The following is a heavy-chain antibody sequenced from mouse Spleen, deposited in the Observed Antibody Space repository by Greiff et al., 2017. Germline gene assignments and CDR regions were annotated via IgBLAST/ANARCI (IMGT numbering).Heavy chain of an antibody. CDR1: GYTFTDYA. J-gene: IGHJ4*01. D-gene: IGHD1-2*01. CDR3: ARVITTATYYYAMDY. Sequence: VQLQESGAELVRPGVSVKISCKGSGYTFTDYAMHWVKQSHAKSLEWIGVISTYYGDASYNQKFKGKATMTVDKSSSTAYMELARLTSEDSAIYYCARVITTATYYYAMDYWGQGTSVTVSS. V-gene: IGHV1S137*01. CDR2: ISTYYGDA.